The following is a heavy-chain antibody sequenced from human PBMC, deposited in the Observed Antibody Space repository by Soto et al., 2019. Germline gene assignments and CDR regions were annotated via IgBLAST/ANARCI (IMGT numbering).Heavy chain of an antibody. J-gene: IGHJ5*01. V-gene: IGHV3-21*06. CDR3: ARDPSEGRVRNWFES. CDR1: GFTFSRYG. D-gene: IGHD4-4*01. Sequence: EVQLVESGGGLVKPGGSLRLSCAASGFTFSRYGMNWLRQAPGKGLEWVASISSSTSYVYYADSVKGRFSTSRDNAKNILYLEMYALRNEHTAVYYCARDPSEGRVRNWFESWGQGTLVTVSS. CDR2: ISSSTSYV.